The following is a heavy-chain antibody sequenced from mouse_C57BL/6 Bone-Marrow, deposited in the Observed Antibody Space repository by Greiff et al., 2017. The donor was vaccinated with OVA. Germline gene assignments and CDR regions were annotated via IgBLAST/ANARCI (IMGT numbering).Heavy chain of an antibody. CDR2: IDPANDNT. J-gene: IGHJ4*01. CDR1: GFNIKNTY. V-gene: IGHV14-3*01. D-gene: IGHD1-1*01. CDR3: ARGNFGSSFYAMDY. Sequence: EVQLQQSVAELVRPGASVKLSYTASGFNIKNTYMHWVKQRPEQGLEWIGRIDPANDNTKYAPKFQGKATMTADTSSNTAYLQLSSLSSEDTAVYCCARGNFGSSFYAMDYWGQGTSVTVSS.